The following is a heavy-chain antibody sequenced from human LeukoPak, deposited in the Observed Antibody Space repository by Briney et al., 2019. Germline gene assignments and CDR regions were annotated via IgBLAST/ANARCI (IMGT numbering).Heavy chain of an antibody. J-gene: IGHJ4*02. CDR3: ARGAYCGGDCSYFDY. V-gene: IGHV4-31*03. D-gene: IGHD2-21*02. CDR1: GGSISSGGYY. CDR2: IYYSGST. Sequence: TLSLTCTVSGGSISSGGYYWSWIRQHPGKGLEWIGYIYYSGSTYYNPSLKSRVTISVDTSKNQFSLKLSSVTAADTAVYYCARGAYCGGDCSYFDYWGQGTLVTVSS.